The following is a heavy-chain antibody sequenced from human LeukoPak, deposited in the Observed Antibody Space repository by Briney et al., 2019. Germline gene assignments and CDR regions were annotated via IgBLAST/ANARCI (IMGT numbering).Heavy chain of an antibody. CDR1: GGTFSSYA. V-gene: IGHV1-8*02. D-gene: IGHD1-26*01. CDR3: ARASRRISGSYYAFY. J-gene: IGHJ4*02. CDR2: MNPNSGNT. Sequence: ASVKVSCKASGGTFSSYAISWVRQATGQGLEWMGWMNPNSGNTGYAQKFQGRVTMTRNTSISTAYMELSSLRSEDTAVYYCARASRRISGSYYAFYWGQGTLVTVSS.